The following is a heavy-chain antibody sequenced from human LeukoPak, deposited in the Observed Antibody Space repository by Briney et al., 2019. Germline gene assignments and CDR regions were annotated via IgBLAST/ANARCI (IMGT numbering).Heavy chain of an antibody. CDR3: ARVTMGGDDN. CDR2: ISSDGSST. CDR1: GFTFSSYW. J-gene: IGHJ4*02. Sequence: GGSLRLSCAASGFTFSSYWMHWVRQAPGQGLVWVSRISSDGSSTNYADSVKGRFTISRDNAKNTLYLQMNSLRAEDTAVYFCARVTMGGDDNWGQGTLVTVSS. V-gene: IGHV3-74*01. D-gene: IGHD2-21*02.